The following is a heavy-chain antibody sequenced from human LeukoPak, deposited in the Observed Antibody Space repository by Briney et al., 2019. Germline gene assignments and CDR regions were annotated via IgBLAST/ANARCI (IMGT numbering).Heavy chain of an antibody. D-gene: IGHD5-12*01. CDR1: GGSFNDYY. V-gene: IGHV4-34*01. CDR3: ARRRRVARPETYYYYYYYMDV. Sequence: PSETLSLTCAVSGGSFNDYYGSWIRQPPGKGLEWIGEINHSGSTNYNPSLKSRVTISVDTSKNQFSLKLRSVTASDSAVYYCARRRRVARPETYYYYYYYMDVWGKGTTVTVSS. CDR2: INHSGST. J-gene: IGHJ6*03.